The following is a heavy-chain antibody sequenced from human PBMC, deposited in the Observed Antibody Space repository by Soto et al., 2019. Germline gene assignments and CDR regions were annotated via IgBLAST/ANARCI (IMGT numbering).Heavy chain of an antibody. CDR3: AREGTYCSGGSCYPHFDS. Sequence: QVQLVESGGGVVQPGRSLRLSCAASGFTFSSYGMHWVRQAPGKGLEWVAVIWYDGSNKYYADSVKGRFTISRDNSKNTXXLQMNSLRAEDTAVYYCAREGTYCSGGSCYPHFDSWGQGTLVTVSS. J-gene: IGHJ4*02. CDR1: GFTFSSYG. CDR2: IWYDGSNK. D-gene: IGHD2-15*01. V-gene: IGHV3-33*01.